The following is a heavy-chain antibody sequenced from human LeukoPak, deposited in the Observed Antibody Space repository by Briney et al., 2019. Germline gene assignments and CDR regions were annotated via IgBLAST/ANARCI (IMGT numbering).Heavy chain of an antibody. CDR1: GGSISSSSFY. J-gene: IGHJ4*02. D-gene: IGHD3-22*01. CDR2: IYYSGST. Sequence: SETLSLTCTVSGGSISSSSFYWGWVRQPPGKGLEWIGSIYYSGSTYYNPSLKSRVTISVDTSKNQFSLKLSSVTAADTAVYYCASVYDSSGYYPFWGQGTLVTVSS. CDR3: ASVYDSSGYYPF. V-gene: IGHV4-39*01.